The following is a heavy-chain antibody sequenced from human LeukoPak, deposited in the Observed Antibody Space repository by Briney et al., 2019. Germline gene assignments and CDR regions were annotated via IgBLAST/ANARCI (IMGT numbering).Heavy chain of an antibody. CDR1: GYTFTSYA. J-gene: IGHJ6*02. V-gene: IGHV1-3*01. Sequence: VASVKVSCKASGYTFTSYAMHWVRQAPGQRLEWMGWINAGNGNTKYSQKFQGRVTITRDTSTSTAYMELSSLRSEDTAVYYCTETSRYYYYYGMDVWGQGTTVTVSS. CDR2: INAGNGNT. CDR3: TETSRYYYYYGMDV.